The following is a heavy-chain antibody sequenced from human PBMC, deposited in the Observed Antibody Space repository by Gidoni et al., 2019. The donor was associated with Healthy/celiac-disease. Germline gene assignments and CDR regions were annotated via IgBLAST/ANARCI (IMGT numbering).Heavy chain of an antibody. Sequence: EVQLVESGGGLVQPGGSLRLSCAASGFTFSSYEMNWVRQAPGKGLEWVSYISSSGSTIYYADSVKGRFTISRDNAKNSLYLQMNSLRAEDTAVYYCARDQGYCSGGSCYSYGMDVWGQGTTVTVSS. J-gene: IGHJ6*02. V-gene: IGHV3-48*03. D-gene: IGHD2-15*01. CDR2: ISSSGSTI. CDR1: GFTFSSYE. CDR3: ARDQGYCSGGSCYSYGMDV.